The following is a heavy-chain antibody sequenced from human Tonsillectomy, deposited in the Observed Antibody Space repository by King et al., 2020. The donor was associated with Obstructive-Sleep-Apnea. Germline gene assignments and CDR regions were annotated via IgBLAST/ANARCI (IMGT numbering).Heavy chain of an antibody. V-gene: IGHV4-39*07. CDR3: ARDWMGAAYYDSSGYY. CDR1: GGSISSSSYY. CDR2: SYYIGST. D-gene: IGHD3-22*01. Sequence: QLQESGPGLVKPSETLSLTCTVSGGSISSSSYYWGWIRQPPGKGLEWIGSSYYIGSTYYNPTLKSRVTISVDTSKNQFSLKLSSVTAADTAVYYCARDWMGAAYYDSSGYYWGQGTLVTVSS. J-gene: IGHJ4*02.